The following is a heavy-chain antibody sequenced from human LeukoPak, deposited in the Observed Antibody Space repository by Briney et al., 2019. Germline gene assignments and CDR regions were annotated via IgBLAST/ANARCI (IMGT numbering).Heavy chain of an antibody. CDR1: GFTFHTCS. J-gene: IGHJ3*02. Sequence: GGSLRLSCSASGFTFHTCSMNWVRQAPGKGLEWLSYISTTSNAIYYADSVKGRFTISRDNANNSLYLQMNSLRADDTAVYYCAEGSLADGFDIWGQGTMVTVSS. V-gene: IGHV3-48*04. CDR2: ISTTSNAI. CDR3: AEGSLADGFDI.